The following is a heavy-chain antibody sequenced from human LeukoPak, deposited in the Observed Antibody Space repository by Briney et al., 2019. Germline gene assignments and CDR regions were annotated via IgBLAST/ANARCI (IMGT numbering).Heavy chain of an antibody. Sequence: GGSLRLSCATSGFAVSSSYMSWVRQAPGKGLEWVSVIYDSGTTYYADSVKGRFLIFRDTSKNTVDLQMNSLRVEDTAVYYCAGRRSSGWYAYWGQGTLVTVSS. CDR1: GFAVSSSY. J-gene: IGHJ4*02. CDR3: AGRRSSGWYAY. CDR2: IYDSGTT. V-gene: IGHV3-53*01. D-gene: IGHD6-19*01.